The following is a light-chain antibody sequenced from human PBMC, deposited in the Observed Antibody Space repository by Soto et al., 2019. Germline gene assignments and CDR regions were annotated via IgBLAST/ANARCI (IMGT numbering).Light chain of an antibody. J-gene: IGLJ3*02. CDR1: SSDVGGYKY. Sequence: QSALTQPASVSGSLGQSITISCTGSSSDVGGYKYVSWYQQHPGKAPKLMIYEVSDRPSGVSNRFSASKSGNTASLTISGLQAEDEADYYCSSYTSSNTLGFGGGTKLTVL. CDR2: EVS. CDR3: SSYTSSNTLG. V-gene: IGLV2-14*01.